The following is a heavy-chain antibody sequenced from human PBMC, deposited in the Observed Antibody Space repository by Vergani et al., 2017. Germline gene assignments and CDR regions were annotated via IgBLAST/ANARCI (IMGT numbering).Heavy chain of an antibody. D-gene: IGHD3-3*01. Sequence: EVQLVESGGGLVQPGGSLRLSCAASGFTFSRSWMSWVRQAPGKGLEWVANIKQDGSEKYYVDSVKGRFTISRDNDKHSLYLQMNSLRAEDTAVYYCARDSRNTIFGVVIQYYFDYWGQGTLVTVSS. V-gene: IGHV3-7*01. CDR2: IKQDGSEK. J-gene: IGHJ4*02. CDR1: GFTFSRSW. CDR3: ARDSRNTIFGVVIQYYFDY.